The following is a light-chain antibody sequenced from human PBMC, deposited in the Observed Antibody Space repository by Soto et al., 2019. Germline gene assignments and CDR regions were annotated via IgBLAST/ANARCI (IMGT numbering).Light chain of an antibody. V-gene: IGKV1-5*03. CDR3: QKYRGYSWT. J-gene: IGKJ1*01. CDR2: KAS. CDR1: QSVTSW. Sequence: DIQMTQAPSTLSASVGDRVTIPCRASQSVTSWLAWSQQTPGKAPNLLIYKASNLEYGVSSRFRGSGYGTAVTPTISSLQPDDFATSDCQKYRGYSWTFGQGTKVEIK.